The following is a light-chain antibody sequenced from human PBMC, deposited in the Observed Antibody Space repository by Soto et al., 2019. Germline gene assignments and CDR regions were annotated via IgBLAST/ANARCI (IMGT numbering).Light chain of an antibody. Sequence: EIVMTQSPATLSVSPGERATLPCRASQSVSSKLAWYQQKPGQAPRLLISDASNRATGIPARFSGSGSGTDFTLTISSLEPEDFAVYYCHQRQYWPPITFGQGTRLEIK. CDR2: DAS. J-gene: IGKJ5*01. CDR1: QSVSSK. CDR3: HQRQYWPPIT. V-gene: IGKV3-11*01.